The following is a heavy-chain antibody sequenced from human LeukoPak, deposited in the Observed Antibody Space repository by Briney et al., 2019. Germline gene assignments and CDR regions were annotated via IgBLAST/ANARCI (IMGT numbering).Heavy chain of an antibody. V-gene: IGHV4-31*03. J-gene: IGHJ4*02. D-gene: IGHD6-6*01. CDR3: ARRAYSSSSELDY. CDR1: GGSISSGGYY. Sequence: SETLSLTCTVSGGSISSGGYYWSWIRQHPGKGLEWIGYIYYSGSTYYNPSLKSRVTISVDTSKNQFSLKLSSVTAADTAVYYCARRAYSSSSELDYWGQGTLVTVSS. CDR2: IYYSGST.